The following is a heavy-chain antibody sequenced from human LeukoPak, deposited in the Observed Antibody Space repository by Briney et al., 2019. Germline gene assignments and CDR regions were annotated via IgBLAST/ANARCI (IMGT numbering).Heavy chain of an antibody. CDR3: ARDLNDFWSGYPQNWFDP. CDR2: ISYDGSNK. V-gene: IGHV3-30*04. CDR1: GFTFSSYA. D-gene: IGHD3-3*01. Sequence: PGGSLRLSCAASGFTFSSYAMHWVRQAPGKGLEWVAVISYDGSNKYYADSVKGRFTISRDNSKNTLYLQMNSLRAEDTAVYYCARDLNDFWSGYPQNWFDPWGQGTLVTVSS. J-gene: IGHJ5*02.